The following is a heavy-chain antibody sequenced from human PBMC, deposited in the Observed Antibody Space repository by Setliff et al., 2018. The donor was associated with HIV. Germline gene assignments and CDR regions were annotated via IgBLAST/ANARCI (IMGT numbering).Heavy chain of an antibody. CDR3: ARSRHCGSACYFDY. J-gene: IGHJ4*02. CDR1: GGSINNFY. Sequence: SETLSLTCTVSGGSINNFYWSWIRQPPGKGLEWVGHIYSTGDTNYNPSLKIRVPLSAATSKNQLPLSPTSVTAADTAVYSCARSRHCGSACYFDYSGQGTLVTVSS. V-gene: IGHV4-4*07. D-gene: IGHD2-21*02. CDR2: IYSTGDT.